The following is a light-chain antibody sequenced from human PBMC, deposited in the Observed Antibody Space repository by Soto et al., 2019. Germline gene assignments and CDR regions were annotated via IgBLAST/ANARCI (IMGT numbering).Light chain of an antibody. Sequence: DIQMTQSPSSLSASVGGRVTITCRASQSISSYLNWYQQKPGKAPKLLIYAASSLQSGVPSRFSGSGSGTDFTLTISSLQPEDFATYYCQQSYSTPPDFGPGTKVDIK. CDR3: QQSYSTPPD. CDR1: QSISSY. V-gene: IGKV1-39*01. J-gene: IGKJ3*01. CDR2: AAS.